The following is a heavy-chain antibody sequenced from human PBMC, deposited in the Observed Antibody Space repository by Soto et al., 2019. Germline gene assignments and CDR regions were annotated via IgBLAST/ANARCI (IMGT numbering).Heavy chain of an antibody. D-gene: IGHD6-13*01. J-gene: IGHJ6*02. CDR2: IYPGDSDT. CDR3: ARTSAAGKYYYGMYV. CDR1: GYSFTSYW. V-gene: IGHV5-51*01. Sequence: EVQLVQSGAEVKKPGESLKISCKGSGYSFTSYWIGWVRQVPGKGLEWMGIIYPGDSDTRYSPSFQGQVTISADKSISTAYLQWSSLKASDTAMYYCARTSAAGKYYYGMYVLGQGTTVTVSS.